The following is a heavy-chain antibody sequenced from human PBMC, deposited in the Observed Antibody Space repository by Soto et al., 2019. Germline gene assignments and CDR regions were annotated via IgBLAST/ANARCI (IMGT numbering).Heavy chain of an antibody. V-gene: IGHV4-39*01. CDR2: IYYSGST. CDR1: GGSISSSSYY. CDR3: TTGQHRASAGYPFDY. Sequence: PSETLSLTCTVSGGSISSSSYYWGWIRQPPGKGLEWIGSIYYSGSTYYNPSLKSRVTISVDTSKNQFSLKLSSVTAADTAVYYCTTGQHRASAGYPFDYWGQGTLVTVSS. D-gene: IGHD6-13*01. J-gene: IGHJ4*02.